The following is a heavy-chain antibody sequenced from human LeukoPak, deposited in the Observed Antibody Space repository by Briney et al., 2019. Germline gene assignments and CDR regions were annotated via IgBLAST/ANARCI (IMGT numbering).Heavy chain of an antibody. CDR2: IYYTGST. Sequence: PSETLSLTCTVAGGSISTYYWSWIRQPPGKGLEWIGYIYYTGSTNYNPSLKSRVTISVDTSKNQFSLKLSSVTAADTAVYYCARDRGDGYDYFWDYWGQGTLVTVSS. V-gene: IGHV4-59*01. J-gene: IGHJ4*02. CDR1: GGSISTYY. CDR3: ARDRGDGYDYFWDY. D-gene: IGHD5-12*01.